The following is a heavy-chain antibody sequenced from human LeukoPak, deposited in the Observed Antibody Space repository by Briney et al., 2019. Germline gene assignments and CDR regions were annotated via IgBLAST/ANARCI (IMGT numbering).Heavy chain of an antibody. CDR2: IYYTGNT. CDR1: GGSITTYY. D-gene: IGHD2-21*02. V-gene: IGHV4-59*01. CDR3: ANGSVVTAFDQ. J-gene: IGHJ4*02. Sequence: SETLSLTCAVSGGSITTYYWTWIRQPPGQALEWIGYIYYTGNTKYNPSLESRVTMSIDTSKNEFSLKIYSVNAADTAVYFCANGSVVTAFDQWGQGTLVTVSS.